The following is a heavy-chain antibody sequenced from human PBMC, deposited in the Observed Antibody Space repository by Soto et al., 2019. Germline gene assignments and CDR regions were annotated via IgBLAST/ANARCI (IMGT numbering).Heavy chain of an antibody. Sequence: SQTLSLTCAISGDSVSSNSAAWNWIRQSPSRGLEWLGRTYYKSKWYDDYAVSVKSRITINPDTSKNQFSLQLNSMTPEDTAVYYCARATHKYGYLDYWGQGPLVTVAS. J-gene: IGHJ4*02. CDR3: ARATHKYGYLDY. D-gene: IGHD5-18*01. CDR1: GDSVSSNSAA. V-gene: IGHV6-1*01. CDR2: TYYKSKWYD.